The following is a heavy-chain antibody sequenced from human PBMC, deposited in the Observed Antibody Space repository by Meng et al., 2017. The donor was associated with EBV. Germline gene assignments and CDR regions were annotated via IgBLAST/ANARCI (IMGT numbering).Heavy chain of an antibody. CDR2: IYWDDDK. CDR1: VFSLSTRGGG. CDR3: AHIIAARPFDY. J-gene: IGHJ4*02. D-gene: IGHD6-6*01. V-gene: IGHV2-5*02. Sequence: QRTVQESGPTLLKPTQPLTLTCTFSVFSLSTRGGGVGWIRQPPGQALEWLALIYWDDDKRYSPSLKSTLTITKDTSKNQVVLTMTNMDPVDAATYYCAHIIAARPFDYWGQGTLVTVSS.